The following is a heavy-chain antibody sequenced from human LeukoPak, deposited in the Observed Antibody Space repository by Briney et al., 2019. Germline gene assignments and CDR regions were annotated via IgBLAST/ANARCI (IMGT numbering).Heavy chain of an antibody. CDR2: INPTSGGT. CDR3: ARDGRDGYNSLDY. V-gene: IGHV1-2*02. Sequence: GASVKVSCKASGYTFTGYYMHWVRQAPGQGLEWMGWINPTSGGTNYAQKFQGRVTMTRDTSISTAYMELSRLRSDDTAVYYCARDGRDGYNSLDYWGQGTLVTVSS. D-gene: IGHD5-12*01. J-gene: IGHJ4*02. CDR1: GYTFTGYY.